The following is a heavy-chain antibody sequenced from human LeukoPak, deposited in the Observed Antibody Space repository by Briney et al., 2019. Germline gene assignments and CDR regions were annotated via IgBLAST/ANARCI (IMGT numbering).Heavy chain of an antibody. D-gene: IGHD3-10*01. CDR2: ISAYNGNT. J-gene: IGHJ4*02. V-gene: IGHV1-18*01. CDR3: ARATGRVGRGITWRYFDY. Sequence: ASVKVSCKASGYTFTSYGISWVRQAPGQGLEWMGWISAYNGNTNYAQKLQGRVTMTTDTSTSTAYMELRSLRSDDTAVYYCARATGRVGRGITWRYFDYWGQGTLVTVSS. CDR1: GYTFTSYG.